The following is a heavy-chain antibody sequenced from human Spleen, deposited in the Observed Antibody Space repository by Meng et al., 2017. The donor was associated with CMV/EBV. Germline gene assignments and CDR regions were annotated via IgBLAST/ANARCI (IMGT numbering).Heavy chain of an antibody. CDR1: GFTFSRHW. Sequence: EVQLVESGGGLVQPGGSLRLFCAASGFTFSRHWMHWVRQAPGKGLLWISRINSDGSRISYADSVKGRFTISRDNDKNTLYLQMNSLRAEDTAVYYCARGVGESLGWEMGYWGQGTLVTVSS. J-gene: IGHJ4*02. D-gene: IGHD1-26*01. CDR2: INSDGSRI. V-gene: IGHV3-74*01. CDR3: ARGVGESLGWEMGY.